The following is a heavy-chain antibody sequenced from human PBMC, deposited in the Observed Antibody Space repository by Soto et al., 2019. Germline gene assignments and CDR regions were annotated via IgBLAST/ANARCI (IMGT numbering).Heavy chain of an antibody. Sequence: SETLSLTCTVSGGSISSYYWSWIRQPPGKGLEWIGYIYYSGSTNYNPSLKSRVTISVDTSKNQFSLKLSSVTAADTAVYYCARVWYSSGWLDYWGQGTLVTVSS. V-gene: IGHV4-59*01. CDR1: GGSISSYY. J-gene: IGHJ4*02. CDR3: ARVWYSSGWLDY. CDR2: IYYSGST. D-gene: IGHD6-19*01.